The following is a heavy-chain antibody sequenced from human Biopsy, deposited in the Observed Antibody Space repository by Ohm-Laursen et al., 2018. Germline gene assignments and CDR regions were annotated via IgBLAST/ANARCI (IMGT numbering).Heavy chain of an antibody. V-gene: IGHV4-59*01. CDR2: IYYSGST. D-gene: IGHD2/OR15-2a*01. Sequence: TLSLTCTVSGGSISSDYWIWIWQTPGKGLEWIGYIYYSGSTNYNPSLKSRVTISVDTSKNQFSLRLNSVTAADTAVYYCARATNSTGWPYYYFYGMDVWGQGTTVTVSS. CDR3: ARATNSTGWPYYYFYGMDV. J-gene: IGHJ6*02. CDR1: GGSISSDY.